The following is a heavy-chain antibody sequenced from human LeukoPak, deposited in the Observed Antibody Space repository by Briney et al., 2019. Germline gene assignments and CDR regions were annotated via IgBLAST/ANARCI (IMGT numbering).Heavy chain of an antibody. D-gene: IGHD1-26*01. CDR3: ARDNSVGDNAWWFDP. CDR2: INPSGGST. J-gene: IGHJ5*02. CDR1: GYTFTSYY. Sequence: ASVKVSCKASGYTFTSYYMHWVRQAPGQGLEWMGIINPSGGSTSYAQKFQGRVTMTRDMSTSTDYMELSSLRSKDTAIYYCARDNSVGDNAWWFDPWGQGTLVTVSS. V-gene: IGHV1-46*01.